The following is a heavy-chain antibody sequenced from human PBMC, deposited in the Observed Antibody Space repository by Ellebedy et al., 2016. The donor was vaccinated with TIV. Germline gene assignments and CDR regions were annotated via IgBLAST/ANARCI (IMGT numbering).Heavy chain of an antibody. D-gene: IGHD2-2*01. CDR2: IIPIFGTA. CDR1: GGTFSSYA. CDR3: ARERTSHSFDY. J-gene: IGHJ4*02. V-gene: IGHV1-69*13. Sequence: SVKVSCXASGGTFSSYAISWVRQAPGRGLEWMGGIIPIFGTANYAQKFQGRVTITADESTSTAYMELSSLRSEDTAVYYCARERTSHSFDYWGQGTLVTVSS.